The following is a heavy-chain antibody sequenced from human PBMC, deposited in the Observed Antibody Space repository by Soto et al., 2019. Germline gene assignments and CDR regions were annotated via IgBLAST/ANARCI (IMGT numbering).Heavy chain of an antibody. CDR2: IYYSGST. D-gene: IGHD6-13*01. V-gene: IGHV4-59*12. CDR3: VTARYSSSYWFDP. Sequence: SETLSLTCTVSGGSISSYYWSWIRQPPGKGLEWIGYIYYSGSTNYNPSLKSRVTISADTSKNQFSLRAEDTAVYYCVTARYSSSYWFDPWGQGTLVTVSS. J-gene: IGHJ5*02. CDR1: GGSISSYY.